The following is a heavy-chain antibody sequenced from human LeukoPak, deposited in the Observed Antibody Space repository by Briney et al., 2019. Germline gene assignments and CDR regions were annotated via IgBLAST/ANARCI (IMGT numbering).Heavy chain of an antibody. CDR1: GFTFRTYA. D-gene: IGHD3-22*01. V-gene: IGHV3-23*01. J-gene: IGHJ4*02. Sequence: PGGSLRLSCAASGFTFRTYAMSWVRQGPGKGLDWVSTISGSGGSTYYADSVKGRFTISRDNSKNTLYLQMNSLRAEDTAVYYCAKDYSDSGGYFFLFDYWGQGTLVTVSS. CDR2: ISGSGGST. CDR3: AKDYSDSGGYFFLFDY.